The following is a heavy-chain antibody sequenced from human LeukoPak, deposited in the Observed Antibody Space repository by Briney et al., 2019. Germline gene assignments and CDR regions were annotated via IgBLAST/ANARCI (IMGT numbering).Heavy chain of an antibody. CDR2: IKQDGSEK. Sequence: GGSLRLSCAASGFTFSSYWMSWVRQAPGKGLEWVANIKQDGSEKYYVDSVKGRFTISRDNAKNSLYLQMNSLRAEDTAVYYCAKTMGAIDHDYWGQGTLVIVSS. J-gene: IGHJ4*02. D-gene: IGHD1-26*01. V-gene: IGHV3-7*03. CDR1: GFTFSSYW. CDR3: AKTMGAIDHDY.